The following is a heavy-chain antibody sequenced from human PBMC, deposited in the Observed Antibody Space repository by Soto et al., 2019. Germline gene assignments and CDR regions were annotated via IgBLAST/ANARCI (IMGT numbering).Heavy chain of an antibody. CDR2: IYYSGST. CDR1: GGSISSGGYY. J-gene: IGHJ6*02. Sequence: SETLSLTCTVSGGSISSGGYYWSWIRQHPGKGLEWIGYIYYSGSTHYNPSLKSRVTISVDTSKNQFSLKLSSVTAADTAVYYCARLHTQYYYYGMDVWGQGTTVTVSS. V-gene: IGHV4-31*03. CDR3: ARLHTQYYYYGMDV.